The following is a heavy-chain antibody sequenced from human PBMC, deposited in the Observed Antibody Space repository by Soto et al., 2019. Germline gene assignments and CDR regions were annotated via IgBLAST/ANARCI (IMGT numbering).Heavy chain of an antibody. D-gene: IGHD6-19*01. Sequence: EVQLVESGGGLVQPGGSLGLSCAASGFTFSSYWLHWVRQAPGKGLVWLSRINSDGSSTNYADSVKGRFTISRDNAKSTLYLQLNSVRAEDTAVYYCARKGAVAGFGYWGQGTLVTVSS. CDR1: GFTFSSYW. CDR3: ARKGAVAGFGY. CDR2: INSDGSST. J-gene: IGHJ4*02. V-gene: IGHV3-74*01.